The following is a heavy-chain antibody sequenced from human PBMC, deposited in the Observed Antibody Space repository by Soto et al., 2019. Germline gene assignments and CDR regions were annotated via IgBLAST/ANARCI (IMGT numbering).Heavy chain of an antibody. CDR1: GFTFSSYG. D-gene: IGHD6-13*01. CDR2: ISYDGSNK. J-gene: IGHJ6*02. V-gene: IGHV3-30*18. Sequence: GGSLRLSCAASGFTFSSYGMHCFRQAPGKGLGCVAVISYDGSNKYYADSVKGRFTISRDNSKNTLYLQMNSLRAEDTAVYYCAKGGFRTSGYSSSWSTGARYYGMDVWGQGTTVTVSS. CDR3: AKGGFRTSGYSSSWSTGARYYGMDV.